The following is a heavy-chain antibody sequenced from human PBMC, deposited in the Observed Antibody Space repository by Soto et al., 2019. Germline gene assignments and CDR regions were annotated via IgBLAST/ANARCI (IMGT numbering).Heavy chain of an antibody. CDR3: EKRRCADGHFDY. CDR1: GFTFSSYA. D-gene: IGHD2-21*01. J-gene: IGHJ4*02. Sequence: DVQLLESGGGLVQPEGSLRLSCAASGFTFSSYAMGWVRQGPGKGLEWVAVVSIGVSTHYADSVRGRFTISRDTSKITLSLQINSLTAEAAVVYCCEKRRCADGHFDYWGQGALVNVSS. CDR2: VSIGVST. V-gene: IGHV3-23*01.